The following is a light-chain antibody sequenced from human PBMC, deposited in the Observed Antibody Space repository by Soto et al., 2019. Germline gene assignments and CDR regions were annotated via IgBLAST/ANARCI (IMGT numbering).Light chain of an antibody. CDR3: QQSYSTPPWT. CDR2: DAS. CDR1: QSIRSY. Sequence: DIQLTQSPSSLSASVGDTVTLTCRASQSIRSYLNWVQQKPGKAPKLLIYDASSLQTGVPSRFSGSGSGTDFSLTISSLQPEDFATYYCQQSYSTPPWTFGQGTKVDIK. J-gene: IGKJ1*01. V-gene: IGKV1-39*01.